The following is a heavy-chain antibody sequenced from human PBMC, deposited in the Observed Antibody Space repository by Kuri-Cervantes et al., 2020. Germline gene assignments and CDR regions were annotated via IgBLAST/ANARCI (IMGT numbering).Heavy chain of an antibody. CDR2: ISSSSSYI. J-gene: IGHJ3*02. CDR3: ARVLAYHDAFDI. Sequence: GESLKISCAASGFTFSSYSMNWVRQAPGKGLEWVSSISSSSSYIYYADSVKGRLTISRDNAKNSLYLQMNSLRAEDTAVYYCARVLAYHDAFDIWGQGTMVTVSS. D-gene: IGHD3-16*01. CDR1: GFTFSSYS. V-gene: IGHV3-21*01.